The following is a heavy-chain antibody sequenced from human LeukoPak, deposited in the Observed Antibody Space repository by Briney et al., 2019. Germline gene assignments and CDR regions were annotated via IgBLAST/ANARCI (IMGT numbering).Heavy chain of an antibody. J-gene: IGHJ5*02. Sequence: SETLSLTCAVYGGSFSGYYWSWIRQPPGKGLEWIGEINHSGSTNYNPSLKSRVTISVDTSKNQFSLKLSSLTAADTAVYYCARGLCSSTSCYTSLGDNWFDPWGQGTLVTVSS. CDR2: INHSGST. CDR1: GGSFSGYY. V-gene: IGHV4-34*01. CDR3: ARGLCSSTSCYTSLGDNWFDP. D-gene: IGHD2-2*02.